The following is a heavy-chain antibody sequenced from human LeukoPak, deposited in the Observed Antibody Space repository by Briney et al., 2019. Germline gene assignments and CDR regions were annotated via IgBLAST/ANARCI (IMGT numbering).Heavy chain of an antibody. CDR2: INHSGST. Sequence: SETLSLTCAVYGGSFSGYYWSWIRQPPGKGLEWIGEINHSGSTNYNPSLKSRVAISVDTSKNQFSLKLSSVTAADTAVYYCATEGDSNGYNDYWGQGTLVTVSS. D-gene: IGHD3-22*01. CDR1: GGSFSGYY. CDR3: ATEGDSNGYNDY. J-gene: IGHJ4*02. V-gene: IGHV4-34*01.